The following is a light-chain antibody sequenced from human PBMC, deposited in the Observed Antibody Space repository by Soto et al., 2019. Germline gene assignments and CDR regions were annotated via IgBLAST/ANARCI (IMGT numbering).Light chain of an antibody. CDR2: KAS. CDR3: QQSYSTRIT. Sequence: DIQMTQSPSSLSTSVGDRVTITCRASQSISSYLNWYQQKPGKAPKLLIYKASTLKSGVPSRFSGSGSGIDFTLTISTVQPEDFATYYCQQSYSTRITFGQGTRLEIK. V-gene: IGKV1-39*01. CDR1: QSISSY. J-gene: IGKJ5*01.